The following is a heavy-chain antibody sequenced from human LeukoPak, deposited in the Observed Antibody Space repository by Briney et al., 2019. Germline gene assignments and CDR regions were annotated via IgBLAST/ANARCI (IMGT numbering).Heavy chain of an antibody. D-gene: IGHD3-3*01. V-gene: IGHV1-2*02. CDR2: INPKSGGT. Sequence: ASAKVSCKASGYTFTDYFMNWVRQAPGQGLEWMGWINPKSGGTVYAQKFQGRVTMTRDTSSSTAYMELSRLRFDDTVVYYCARGPRITIFGVVMTNDAFDIWGQGTMVTVSS. CDR1: GYTFTDYF. J-gene: IGHJ3*02. CDR3: ARGPRITIFGVVMTNDAFDI.